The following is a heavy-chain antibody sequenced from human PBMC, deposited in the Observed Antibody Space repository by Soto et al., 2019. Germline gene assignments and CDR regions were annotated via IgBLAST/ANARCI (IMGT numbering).Heavy chain of an antibody. J-gene: IGHJ3*02. CDR1: GFTFDDYG. V-gene: IGHV3-30*03. Sequence: HPGGSLRLSCAASGFTFDDYGMSWVRQAPGKGLEWVAVISYDGSNKYYADSVKGRFTISRDNSKNTLYLQMNSLKTEDTAVYYCSRNIDYAFDIWGQGTMVTVSS. CDR2: ISYDGSNK. D-gene: IGHD2-15*01. CDR3: SRNIDYAFDI.